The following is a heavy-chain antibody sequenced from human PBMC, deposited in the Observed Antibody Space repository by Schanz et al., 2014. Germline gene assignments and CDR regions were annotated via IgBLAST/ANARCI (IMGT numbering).Heavy chain of an antibody. J-gene: IGHJ5*02. CDR2: INTADTT. CDR3: AKDMNREATAPES. Sequence: DVQLAESGGGLVQPGGSLRLSCAASGFTLSSYALSWVRQSPGKGLEWVSAINTADTTYYADSVKGRFTVSRDNSKNTVYLHMNSLRDEDPAVYYCAKDMNREATAPESWGQGTLV. CDR1: GFTLSSYA. V-gene: IGHV3-23*04. D-gene: IGHD5-12*01.